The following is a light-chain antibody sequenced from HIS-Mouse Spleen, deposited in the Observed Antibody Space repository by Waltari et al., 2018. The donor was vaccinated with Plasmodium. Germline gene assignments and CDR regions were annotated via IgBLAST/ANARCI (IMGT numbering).Light chain of an antibody. Sequence: QSALTQPASVSGSPGQSITISCTGTSSDVGSYNLVSWYQQHPGKAPKLMIDEGSKRPSGVSNRVSGSKSGNTASLTISGLQAEDEADYYCCSYAGSSTLVFGGGTKLTVL. V-gene: IGLV2-23*01. CDR1: SSDVGSYNL. J-gene: IGLJ2*01. CDR3: CSYAGSSTLV. CDR2: EGS.